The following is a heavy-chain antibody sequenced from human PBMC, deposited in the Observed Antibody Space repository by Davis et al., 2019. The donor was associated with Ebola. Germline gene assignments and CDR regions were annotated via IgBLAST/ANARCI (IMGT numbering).Heavy chain of an antibody. V-gene: IGHV1-18*04. J-gene: IGHJ5*02. CDR2: INPHNGNT. Sequence: AASVKVSCKASGYTFTGYYMHWVRQAPGQGLEWMGWINPHNGNTNYAQNVQGRVTMTTDTSTITAYMEVGSLRSDDTAVYYCARAQFPTTSNHWGQGTLVTVSS. CDR1: GYTFTGYY. CDR3: ARAQFPTTSNH. D-gene: IGHD1-1*01.